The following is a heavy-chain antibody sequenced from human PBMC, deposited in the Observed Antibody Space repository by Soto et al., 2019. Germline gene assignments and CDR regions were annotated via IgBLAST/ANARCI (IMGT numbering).Heavy chain of an antibody. CDR2: ISYDGSNK. V-gene: IGHV3-30-3*01. CDR3: ATADSLCRGGRRYLYHYFDF. CDR1: GFTFSSYA. Sequence: GGSLRLSCAASGFTFSSYAMHWVRQAPGKGLEWVAVISYDGSNKYYADSVKGRFTISRDNSKNTQYLQMNSLRAEDTAVYYCATADSLCRGGRRYLYHYFDFCGQRTLVTDST. D-gene: IGHD2-15*01. J-gene: IGHJ4*02.